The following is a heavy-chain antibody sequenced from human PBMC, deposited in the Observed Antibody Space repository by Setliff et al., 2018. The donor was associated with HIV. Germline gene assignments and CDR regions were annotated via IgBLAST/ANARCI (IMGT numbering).Heavy chain of an antibody. J-gene: IGHJ4*02. CDR2: IIPIFGTA. CDR3: ARDRPGGDGYAGNFYYFDY. CDR1: GGTFSSYA. V-gene: IGHV1-69*05. Sequence: ASVKVSCKASGGTFSSYAISWVRQAPGQGLEWMGGIIPIFGTANYAQKFQGRVTITTDESTSTAYMELSSLRSEDTAVYYCARDRPGGDGYAGNFYYFDYWGQGTLVTVSS. D-gene: IGHD5-12*01.